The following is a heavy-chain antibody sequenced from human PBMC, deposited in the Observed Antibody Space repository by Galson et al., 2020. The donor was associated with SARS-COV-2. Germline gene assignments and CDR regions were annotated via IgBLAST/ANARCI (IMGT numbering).Heavy chain of an antibody. V-gene: IGHV3-74*01. CDR1: GFTFSDYW. J-gene: IGHJ6*02. CDR3: ARASVPAAPLGIWYFYYGTDV. CDR2: INSDGTTT. D-gene: IGHD2-2*01. Sequence: GGSLRLSCAASGFTFSDYWMHWVRQAPGKGLVWVSRINSDGTTTIYADSVKGRFTISRDNAKNTLYLQMNSLRAEDTGVYYCARASVPAAPLGIWYFYYGTDVWGQGTTVTVSS.